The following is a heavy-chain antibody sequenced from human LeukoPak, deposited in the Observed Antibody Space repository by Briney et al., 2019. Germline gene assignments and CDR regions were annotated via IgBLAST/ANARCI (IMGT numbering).Heavy chain of an antibody. CDR2: ISGSGGST. J-gene: IGHJ4*02. CDR3: AKGVTYYYDSSGYSLLDY. Sequence: GGSLRLSCAASGFTFSIYAMSWVRQAPGKGLEWVSAISGSGGSTYYADSVKGRFTISRDNSKNTLYLQMNSLRAEDTAVYYCAKGVTYYYDSSGYSLLDYWGQGTLVTVSS. V-gene: IGHV3-23*01. CDR1: GFTFSIYA. D-gene: IGHD3-22*01.